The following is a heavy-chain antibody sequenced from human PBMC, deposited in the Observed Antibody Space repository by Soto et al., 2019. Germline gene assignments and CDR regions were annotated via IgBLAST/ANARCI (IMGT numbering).Heavy chain of an antibody. CDR2: INHSGST. J-gene: IGHJ3*02. D-gene: IGHD6-19*01. CDR1: GGSFSGSY. V-gene: IGHV4-34*01. Sequence: SETLSLTCAVYGGSFSGSYWSWIRQPPGTGLEWIGEINHSGSTNYNPSLKSRVTISVATSKNQFSLKLSSVTAADTAVYYCARTGYNSGWYKAAFDIWGQGTMVT. CDR3: ARTGYNSGWYKAAFDI.